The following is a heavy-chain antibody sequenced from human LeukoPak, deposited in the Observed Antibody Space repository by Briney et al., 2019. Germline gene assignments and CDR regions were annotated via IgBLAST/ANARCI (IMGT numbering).Heavy chain of an antibody. CDR2: FSRDGSTT. CDR3: AKYQEASSRRFDY. J-gene: IGHJ4*02. V-gene: IGHV3-23*01. Sequence: PGGSLRLSCAASGFTFSSYAMSWVRQAPGKGLEWVSVFSRDGSTTYYAESVKGRFTISRDNSKNTLYLQMNSLRVEDTAVYYCAKYQEASSRRFDYWGQGVLVTVSS. CDR1: GFTFSSYA. D-gene: IGHD6-6*01.